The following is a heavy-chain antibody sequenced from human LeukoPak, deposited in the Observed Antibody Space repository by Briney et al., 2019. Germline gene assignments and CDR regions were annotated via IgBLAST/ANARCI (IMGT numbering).Heavy chain of an antibody. D-gene: IGHD6-19*01. J-gene: IGHJ3*02. CDR1: GFTFSSYG. Sequence: GGSLRLSCAASGFTFSSYGMHWVRQAPGKGLEWVAVISYDGSNKYYADSVKGRFTISRDNSKNTLYLQMNGLRAEDTAVYYCAKRIIDSGWEDDAFDIWGQGTMVTVSS. V-gene: IGHV3-30*18. CDR3: AKRIIDSGWEDDAFDI. CDR2: ISYDGSNK.